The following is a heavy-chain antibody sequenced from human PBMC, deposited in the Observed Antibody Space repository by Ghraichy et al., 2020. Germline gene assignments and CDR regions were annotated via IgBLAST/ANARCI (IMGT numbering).Heavy chain of an antibody. CDR1: GFTFSSYG. CDR3: ARDRCSSTSCHIDH. V-gene: IGHV3-33*01. D-gene: IGHD2-2*01. CDR2: IWYDGGNK. J-gene: IGHJ4*02. Sequence: RGSLRLSCAASGFTFSSYGMHWVRQAPGKGLEWVAVIWYDGGNKYYADSVKGRFTISRDNSKNTLSLQMNSLRAEDTAVYYCARDRCSSTSCHIDHWGQGTLVTVSS.